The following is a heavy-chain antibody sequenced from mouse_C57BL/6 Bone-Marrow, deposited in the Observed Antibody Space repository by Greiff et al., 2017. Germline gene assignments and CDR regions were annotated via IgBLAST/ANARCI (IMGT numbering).Heavy chain of an antibody. CDR3: ARGYYGSLSYAMDY. CDR1: GYTFTDYN. Sequence: EVQLQQSGPELVKPGASVKMSCKASGYTFTDYNMHWVKQSHGKSLEWIGYINPNNGGTSYNQKFKGKATLTVNKSSSTAYMELRSLTSEDSAVYYCARGYYGSLSYAMDYWGQGTSVTVSS. CDR2: INPNNGGT. V-gene: IGHV1-22*01. D-gene: IGHD1-1*01. J-gene: IGHJ4*01.